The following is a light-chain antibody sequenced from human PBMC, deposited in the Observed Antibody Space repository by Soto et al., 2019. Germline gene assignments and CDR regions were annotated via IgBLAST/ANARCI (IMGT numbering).Light chain of an antibody. CDR3: QQYGSSPPYT. CDR2: GAS. J-gene: IGKJ2*01. V-gene: IGKV3-20*01. Sequence: EIVLTQSPGTLSLSPGERATLSCRASQSVSSNYLVWFQQKPGQAHRLLIYGASSRATGIPDRFSGSGSGTDFTLPISRLEPEDFAVYYCQQYGSSPPYTFGHGTKLEIK. CDR1: QSVSSNY.